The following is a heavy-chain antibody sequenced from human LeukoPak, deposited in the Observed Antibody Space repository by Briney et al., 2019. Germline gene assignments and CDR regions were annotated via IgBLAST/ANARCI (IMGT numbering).Heavy chain of an antibody. CDR1: GFTFSSYA. CDR3: ATAGYDSNCYYGMDV. V-gene: IGHV3-23*01. CDR2: ISGSGGST. J-gene: IGHJ6*02. D-gene: IGHD3-3*01. Sequence: GGSLRLSCAASGFTFSSYAMSWVRQAPGKGLEWVSAISGSGGSTYYADSVKGRFTISRDNSKNTLYLQMNSLRAEDTAVYYCATAGYDSNCYYGMDVWGQGTTVTVSS.